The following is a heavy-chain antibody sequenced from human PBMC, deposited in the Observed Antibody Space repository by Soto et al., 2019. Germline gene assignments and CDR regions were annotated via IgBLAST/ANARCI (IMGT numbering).Heavy chain of an antibody. J-gene: IGHJ4*02. CDR1: GFSFTSYS. Sequence: GGSLRLSCAASGFSFTSYSMNWVRQAPGKGLEWVSYISNSGTTIYYADSVKGRFTISRDNAKNSLYLQMNSLRDEDTAVYYCARDLTYYDYWGQGTLVTVSS. CDR3: ARDLTYYDY. V-gene: IGHV3-48*02. CDR2: ISNSGTTI. D-gene: IGHD2-21*02.